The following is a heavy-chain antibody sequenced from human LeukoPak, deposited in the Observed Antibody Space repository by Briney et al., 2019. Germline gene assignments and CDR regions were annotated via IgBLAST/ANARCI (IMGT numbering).Heavy chain of an antibody. CDR1: GGSFSGYY. Sequence: SETLSLTCAVYGGSFSGYYWSWIRQPPGKGLEWIGEINHSGSTNYNPSLKSRVTISVDTSKNQFSLKLSSVTAADTAVYYCARGRRYYDSSGYYSLYFDYWGQGTLVTVSS. CDR3: ARGRRYYDSSGYYSLYFDY. D-gene: IGHD3-22*01. J-gene: IGHJ4*02. V-gene: IGHV4-34*01. CDR2: INHSGST.